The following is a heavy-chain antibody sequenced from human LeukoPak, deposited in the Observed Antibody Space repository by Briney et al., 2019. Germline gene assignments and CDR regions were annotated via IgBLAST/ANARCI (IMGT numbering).Heavy chain of an antibody. Sequence: ASVKVSCKASGYSLTNYYLHWARQAPGEGLEWMGWINPDSGDTRSAEKFQGRVTMTRDPSVNTAYMELSGLSSDDTAVYYCAEDRAAGGSHNWFDPWGEGTLVTDSS. V-gene: IGHV1-2*02. CDR2: INPDSGDT. D-gene: IGHD6-13*01. CDR1: GYSLTNYY. CDR3: AEDRAAGGSHNWFDP. J-gene: IGHJ5*02.